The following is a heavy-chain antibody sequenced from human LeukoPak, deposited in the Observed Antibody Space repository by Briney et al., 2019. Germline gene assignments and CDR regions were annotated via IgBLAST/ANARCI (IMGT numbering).Heavy chain of an antibody. J-gene: IGHJ4*02. CDR1: GFTLSNSR. D-gene: IGHD3-16*01. V-gene: IGHV3-21*01. CDR2: INSSSRYI. Sequence: GGSLRLSCAASGFTLSNSRMNRVRQAPGKGVERVSSINSSSRYIYSTGSVKGGFSISRGNAKNSLYLQMNSLMAEDTGVYYCARERITFGHRGIDYWGQGTLVSVSS. CDR3: ARERITFGHRGIDY.